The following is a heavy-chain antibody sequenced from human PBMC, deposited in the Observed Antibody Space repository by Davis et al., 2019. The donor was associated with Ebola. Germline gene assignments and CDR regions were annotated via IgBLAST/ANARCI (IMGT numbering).Heavy chain of an antibody. CDR3: ARDLSYSYYYHYYGMDV. CDR1: GYTFTGYY. V-gene: IGHV1-2*02. CDR2: INPNSGGT. Sequence: ASVTVSCKASGYTFTGYYLHWVRQAPGPGLEWMGWINPNSGGTNSGQGHHDQGHLHQHSLHGAEQDTAVYYCARDLSYSYYYHYYGMDVWGQGTTVTVSS. D-gene: IGHD3-10*01. J-gene: IGHJ6*02.